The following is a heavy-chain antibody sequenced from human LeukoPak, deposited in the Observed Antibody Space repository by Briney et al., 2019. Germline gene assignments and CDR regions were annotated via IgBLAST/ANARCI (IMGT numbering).Heavy chain of an antibody. J-gene: IGHJ4*02. CDR2: ISYDGSNK. V-gene: IGHV3-30*18. CDR3: AKGGYYDSSGYTGY. Sequence: PGGSLRLSCAASGFTFSSYGVHWVRQAPGKGLEWVAVISYDGSNKYYADSVKGRFTISRDNSKNTLYLQMNSLRAEDTAVYYCAKGGYYDSSGYTGYWGQGTLVTVSS. CDR1: GFTFSSYG. D-gene: IGHD3-22*01.